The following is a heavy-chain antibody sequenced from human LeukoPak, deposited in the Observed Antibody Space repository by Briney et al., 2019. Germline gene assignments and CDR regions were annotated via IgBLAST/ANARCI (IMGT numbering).Heavy chain of an antibody. J-gene: IGHJ5*02. CDR1: GGSFSGYY. CDR2: INHSGST. D-gene: IGHD6-6*01. V-gene: IGHV4-34*01. Sequence: SETLSLTCAVYGGSFSGYYWSWIRQPPGKGLEWIGEINHSGSTNYNPSLKSRVTISVDTSKNQFSLKLSSVTAADTAVYYCARGLGYSSSFGTPWGQGTLVTVSS. CDR3: ARGLGYSSSFGTP.